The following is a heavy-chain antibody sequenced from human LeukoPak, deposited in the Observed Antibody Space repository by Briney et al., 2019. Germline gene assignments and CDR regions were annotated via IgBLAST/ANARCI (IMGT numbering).Heavy chain of an antibody. Sequence: GGSLRLSCAASGLTFSSYDMHWVRQATGKGLEWVSAIGTAGDTYYPGSVKGRFTISRENAKNSLYLQMNSLRAGDTAVYYCARGAGVGDDNWFDPWGQGTLVTVSS. V-gene: IGHV3-13*01. J-gene: IGHJ5*02. CDR1: GLTFSSYD. CDR3: ARGAGVGDDNWFDP. D-gene: IGHD3-10*01. CDR2: IGTAGDT.